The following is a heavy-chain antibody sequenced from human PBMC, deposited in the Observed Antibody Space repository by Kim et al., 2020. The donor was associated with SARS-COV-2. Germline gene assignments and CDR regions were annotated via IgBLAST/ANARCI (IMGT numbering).Heavy chain of an antibody. Sequence: SETLSLTCTVSGGSISSSSYYWGWIRQPPGKGLEWIGNIYYSGSTYYNPSLKSRVTISVDTSKNQFSLKLSSVTAADTAVYYCATTKTTTRSGMDVWGQG. CDR1: GGSISSSSYY. V-gene: IGHV4-39*01. CDR3: ATTKTTTRSGMDV. J-gene: IGHJ6*02. D-gene: IGHD2-15*01. CDR2: IYYSGST.